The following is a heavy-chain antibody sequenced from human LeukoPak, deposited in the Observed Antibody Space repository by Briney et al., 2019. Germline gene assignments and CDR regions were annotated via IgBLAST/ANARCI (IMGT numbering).Heavy chain of an antibody. Sequence: GGFLRLSCAASGFTFSDYYMSWIRQAPGKGLEWVSYISSSGSTIYYADSVKGRFTISRDNAKNSLYLQMNSLRAEDTAVYYCATWKVRFQGMDVWGQGTTVTVSS. CDR1: GFTFSDYY. CDR2: ISSSGSTI. CDR3: ATWKVRFQGMDV. V-gene: IGHV3-11*01. D-gene: IGHD1-1*01. J-gene: IGHJ6*02.